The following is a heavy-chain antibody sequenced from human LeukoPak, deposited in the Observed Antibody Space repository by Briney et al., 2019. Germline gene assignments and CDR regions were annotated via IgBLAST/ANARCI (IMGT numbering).Heavy chain of an antibody. Sequence: ASVKVSCKASGYTFASYDINWVRQATGQGLEWMGWMNPNSGNTGHAQKFQGRVTITMNTSISTAYMELSSLTSEDTAVYYCARGPYTHYDSSGDYYNWFDPWGQGTLVTVSS. CDR2: MNPNSGNT. D-gene: IGHD3-22*01. CDR3: ARGPYTHYDSSGDYYNWFDP. CDR1: GYTFASYD. J-gene: IGHJ5*02. V-gene: IGHV1-8*03.